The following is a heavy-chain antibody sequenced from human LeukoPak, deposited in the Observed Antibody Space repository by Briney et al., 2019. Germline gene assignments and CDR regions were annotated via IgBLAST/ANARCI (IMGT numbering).Heavy chain of an antibody. CDR1: GFPFSSYG. CDR3: ARLFDILTGYNFDY. Sequence: GGSLRLSCAASGFPFSSYGMHWVRQAPGKGLEWVAAISNDGNNKFYADSVKGRFTISRDNPKNTMNLQMNSLRAEDTAVYYCARLFDILTGYNFDYWGQGTLVTVSS. D-gene: IGHD3-9*01. V-gene: IGHV3-30*03. J-gene: IGHJ4*02. CDR2: ISNDGNNK.